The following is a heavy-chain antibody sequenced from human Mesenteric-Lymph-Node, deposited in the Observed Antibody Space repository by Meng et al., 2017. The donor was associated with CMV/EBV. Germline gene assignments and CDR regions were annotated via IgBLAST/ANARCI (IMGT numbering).Heavy chain of an antibody. D-gene: IGHD3-16*01. Sequence: GESLKISCAAPGFTFSSYEMNWVRQAPGKGLEWVSYISSSGSTIYYADSVKGRFTISRDNAKNSLYLQMNSLRAEDTAVYYCARGPHYDYVWGKLAWGQGTLVTVSS. CDR2: ISSSGSTI. CDR1: GFTFSSYE. V-gene: IGHV3-48*03. CDR3: ARGPHYDYVWGKLA. J-gene: IGHJ5*02.